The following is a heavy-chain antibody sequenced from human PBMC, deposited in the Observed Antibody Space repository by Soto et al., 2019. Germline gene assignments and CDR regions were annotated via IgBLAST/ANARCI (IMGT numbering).Heavy chain of an antibody. J-gene: IGHJ5*02. V-gene: IGHV1-69*12. CDR3: ARDRGYSYSWFDP. D-gene: IGHD5-18*01. CDR1: GGTFSSYA. CDR2: IIPIFGTA. Sequence: QVQLVQSGAEVKKPGSSVKVSCKASGGTFSSYAISWVRQAPGQGLEWMGGIIPIFGTANYAQKFQGRVTITADESTSTAHMDLSSLRSGDTAVDYCARDRGYSYSWFDPWGQGTLVTGSS.